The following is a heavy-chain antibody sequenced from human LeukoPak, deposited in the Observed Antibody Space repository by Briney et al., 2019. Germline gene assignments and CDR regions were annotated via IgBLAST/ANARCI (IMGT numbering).Heavy chain of an antibody. V-gene: IGHV3-23*01. D-gene: IGHD3-22*01. J-gene: IGHJ4*02. Sequence: PGGSLRLSCAASGFTFSSYAMSWVRQAPGKGLEWVSAISGSGGSTYYADSVKGRFTISRDNSKNTLYLRMNSLRAEDTAVYYCAGLYYYDSSGYPYWGQGTLVTVSS. CDR2: ISGSGGST. CDR3: AGLYYYDSSGYPY. CDR1: GFTFSSYA.